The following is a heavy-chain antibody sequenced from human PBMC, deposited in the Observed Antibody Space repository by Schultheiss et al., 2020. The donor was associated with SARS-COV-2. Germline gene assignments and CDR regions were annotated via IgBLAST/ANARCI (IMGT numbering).Heavy chain of an antibody. J-gene: IGHJ6*02. CDR3: ARDAWSSSSPRTMYGMDV. D-gene: IGHD6-6*01. CDR1: GFTFSSYA. V-gene: IGHV3-33*08. Sequence: GGSLRLSCAASGFTFSSYAMHWVRQAPGKGLEWVAVIWYDGSNKYYVDSVKGRFTISRDNSKNTLYLQMNSLRAEDTAVYYCARDAWSSSSPRTMYGMDVWGQGTTVTVSS. CDR2: IWYDGSNK.